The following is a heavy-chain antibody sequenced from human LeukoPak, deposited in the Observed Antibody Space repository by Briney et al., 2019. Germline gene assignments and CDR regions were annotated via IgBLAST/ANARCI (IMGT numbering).Heavy chain of an antibody. D-gene: IGHD3-22*01. J-gene: IGHJ4*02. CDR3: AKVAPYYYDSSGTFDY. V-gene: IGHV3-23*01. CDR1: GFTFSSYA. Sequence: GGSLRLSCAASGFTFSSYAMSWVRQAPGKGLEWVSAISGSGGSTYYADSVKGRFTISRDNSKNTLYLQMNSLRAEDTAVYYCAKVAPYYYDSSGTFDYWGQGTLVTASS. CDR2: ISGSGGST.